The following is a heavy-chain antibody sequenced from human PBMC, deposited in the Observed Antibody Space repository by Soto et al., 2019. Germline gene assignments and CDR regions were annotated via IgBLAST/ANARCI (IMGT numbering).Heavy chain of an antibody. CDR3: ARGVQVVVASPFDY. J-gene: IGHJ4*02. D-gene: IGHD2-15*01. V-gene: IGHV4-34*01. Sequence: QVQLQQWGAGLLKPSETLSLTCAVYGGSFSGYYWSWIRQPPGKGLEWIGEINHSGSTNYNPSLKSRVTISVDTSKNQFSLKLSSVTAADTAVYYCARGVQVVVASPFDYWGQGTLVTVSS. CDR1: GGSFSGYY. CDR2: INHSGST.